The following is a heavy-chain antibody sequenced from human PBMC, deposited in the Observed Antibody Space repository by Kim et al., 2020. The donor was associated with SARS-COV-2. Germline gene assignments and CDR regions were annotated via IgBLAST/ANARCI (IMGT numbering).Heavy chain of an antibody. Sequence: GGSLRLSCAASGFTFSSYSMNWVRQAPGKGLEWVSYISSSSSTIYYADSVKGRFTISRDNAKNSLYLQMNSLRDEDTAVYYCAREGRDYVWGSDYYYYGMDVWGQGTTVTVSS. CDR2: ISSSSSTI. CDR1: GFTFSSYS. D-gene: IGHD3-16*01. CDR3: AREGRDYVWGSDYYYYGMDV. J-gene: IGHJ6*02. V-gene: IGHV3-48*02.